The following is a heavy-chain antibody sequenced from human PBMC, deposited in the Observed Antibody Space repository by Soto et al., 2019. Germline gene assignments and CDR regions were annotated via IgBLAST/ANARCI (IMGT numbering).Heavy chain of an antibody. CDR3: ARGRSITTNMDY. CDR2: ISSSRGYV. J-gene: IGHJ4*02. Sequence: EVQLVESGGGLVKPGESLRLSCAASGFTFSSYSMNWVRQAPGKGLEWVSSISSSRGYVSYADSVKGRFTISRDNAKNSLYLQMDSLRAEDTAVYYCARGRSITTNMDYWGQGTLVTVSS. CDR1: GFTFSSYS. V-gene: IGHV3-21*01. D-gene: IGHD2-2*01.